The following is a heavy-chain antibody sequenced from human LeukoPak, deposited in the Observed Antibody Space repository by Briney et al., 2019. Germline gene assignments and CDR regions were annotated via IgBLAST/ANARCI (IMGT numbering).Heavy chain of an antibody. CDR3: TTEGIATFYYFDY. CDR2: IKSKTDGGTT. J-gene: IGHJ4*02. D-gene: IGHD6-13*01. CDR1: GFTFSNAW. Sequence: GGSLRLSCAASGFTFSNAWMSWVRQAPGKGLEWVGRIKSKTDGGTTDYAAPVKGRFTISRDDSKNTLYLQMNSLKTEDTAVYYCTTEGIATFYYFDYWGQGTLVTVSS. V-gene: IGHV3-15*01.